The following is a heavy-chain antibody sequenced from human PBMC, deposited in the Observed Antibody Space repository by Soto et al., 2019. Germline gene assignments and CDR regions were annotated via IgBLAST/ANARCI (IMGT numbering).Heavy chain of an antibody. CDR3: ARERIVVVVAASAPEYFDY. J-gene: IGHJ4*02. CDR1: GGSISSSSYY. CDR2: IYYSGST. V-gene: IGHV4-39*02. Sequence: SETLSLTCTVSGGSISSSSYYWGWIRQPPGKGLEWIGSIYYSGSTYYNPSLKSRVTISVDTSKNQFSLKLSSVTAADTAVYYCARERIVVVVAASAPEYFDYWGQGTLVTVSS. D-gene: IGHD2-15*01.